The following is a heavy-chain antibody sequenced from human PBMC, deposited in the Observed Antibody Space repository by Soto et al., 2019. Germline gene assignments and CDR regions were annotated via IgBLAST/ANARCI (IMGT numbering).Heavy chain of an antibody. CDR1: GYTFTSYG. J-gene: IGHJ6*02. Sequence: QVQLVQSGAEVKKPGASVKVSCKASGYTFTSYGISWVRPAPGQGLEWLGWISAYNGNTNYAQKLQGRVTMTTDTSTSTACMELRSLRSDDTAVYYCARDGRSIVRRWPYTGPHYYYGMDVWGQGTTVTVSS. D-gene: IGHD2-15*01. V-gene: IGHV1-18*04. CDR3: ARDGRSIVRRWPYTGPHYYYGMDV. CDR2: ISAYNGNT.